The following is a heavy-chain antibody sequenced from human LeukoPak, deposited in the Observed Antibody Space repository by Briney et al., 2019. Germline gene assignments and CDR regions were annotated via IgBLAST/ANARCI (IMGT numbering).Heavy chain of an antibody. J-gene: IGHJ3*02. V-gene: IGHV3-30*02. D-gene: IGHD3-3*01. CDR1: GFTFSSYG. CDR2: IRYDGSNK. CDR3: AKTLRSGPNI. Sequence: GGSLRLSCAASGFTFSSYGMHWVRQAPGKGLEWVAFIRYDGSNKYYADSVKGRFTVSRDNSKNTLYLQMNSLRAEGTAVYYCAKTLRSGPNIWGQGTMVTVSS.